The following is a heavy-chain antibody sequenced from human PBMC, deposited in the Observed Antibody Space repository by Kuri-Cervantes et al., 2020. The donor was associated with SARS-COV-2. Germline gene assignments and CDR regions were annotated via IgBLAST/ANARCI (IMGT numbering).Heavy chain of an antibody. CDR3: ARHGYPQSRSSIDY. J-gene: IGHJ4*02. Sequence: SETLSLTCTVSGGSISSGSYYWSWIRQPAGKGLEWIGYIYTSGSTNYNPSLKSRVTISVDTSKNQFSLKLSSVTAADTAVYYCARHGYPQSRSSIDYWGQGTLVTVSS. D-gene: IGHD5-24*01. V-gene: IGHV4-61*09. CDR1: GGSISSGSYY. CDR2: IYTSGST.